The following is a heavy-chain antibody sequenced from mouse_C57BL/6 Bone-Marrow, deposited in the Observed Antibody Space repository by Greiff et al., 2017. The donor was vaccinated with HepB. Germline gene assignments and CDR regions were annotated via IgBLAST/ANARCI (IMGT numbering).Heavy chain of an antibody. CDR2: ISSGSSTI. J-gene: IGHJ3*01. D-gene: IGHD2-4*01. V-gene: IGHV5-17*01. Sequence: EVHLVESGGGLVKPGGSLKLSCAASGFTFSDYGMHWVRQAPEKGLEWVAYISSGSSTIYYADTVKGRFTISRDNAKNTLFLQMTSLRSEDTAMYYCARPYYDYVFAYWGQGTLVTVSA. CDR1: GFTFSDYG. CDR3: ARPYYDYVFAY.